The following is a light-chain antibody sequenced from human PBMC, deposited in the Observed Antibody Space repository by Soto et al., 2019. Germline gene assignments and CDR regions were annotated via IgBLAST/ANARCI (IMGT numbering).Light chain of an antibody. CDR2: DVF. CDR3: CSYAGSVIWL. Sequence: QSALTQPRSVSGSPGQSVTIPCTGSSSDVGGYNLVSWYQQYPGEVPKLIIYDVFKRPSGVPDRFSGSKSDNTASLTISGLQGDDEADFYCCSYAGSVIWLFGGGTKLTVL. V-gene: IGLV2-11*01. J-gene: IGLJ3*02. CDR1: SSDVGGYNL.